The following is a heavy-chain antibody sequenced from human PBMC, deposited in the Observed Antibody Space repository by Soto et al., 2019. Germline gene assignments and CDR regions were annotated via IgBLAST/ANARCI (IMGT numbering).Heavy chain of an antibody. J-gene: IGHJ4*02. D-gene: IGHD1-1*01. CDR3: ARAKKLERPFDY. Sequence: TSETLSLTCTVSGGSISSGGYYWSWIRQHPGKGLEWIGYIYYSGSTYYNPSLKSRVTISVDTSKNQFSLKLSSVTAADTAVYYCARAKKLERPFDYWGQGTLVTVSS. CDR2: IYYSGST. CDR1: GGSISSGGYY. V-gene: IGHV4-31*03.